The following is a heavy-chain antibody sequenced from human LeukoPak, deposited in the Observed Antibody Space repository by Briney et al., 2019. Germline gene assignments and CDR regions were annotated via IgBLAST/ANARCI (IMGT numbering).Heavy chain of an antibody. V-gene: IGHV4-59*01. Sequence: SETLSLTCTVSGGSISSYYWSWIRQPPGKGLEWIGYIYYSGSTNYNPSPKSRVTISVDTSKNQFSLKLSSVTAADTAVYYCARISSSNWYNERGAFDVWGQGTMVTVSS. J-gene: IGHJ3*01. CDR3: ARISSSNWYNERGAFDV. CDR1: GGSISSYY. CDR2: IYYSGST. D-gene: IGHD6-13*01.